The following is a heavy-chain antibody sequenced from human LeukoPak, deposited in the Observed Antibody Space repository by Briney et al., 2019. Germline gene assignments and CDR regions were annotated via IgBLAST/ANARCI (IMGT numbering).Heavy chain of an antibody. V-gene: IGHV3-48*01. CDR1: GFTFSSYS. J-gene: IGHJ4*02. D-gene: IGHD6-19*01. CDR2: ISSSCSTM. CDR3: ARDSSGWYDY. Sequence: GGSLRLSCAASGFTFSSYSINWVRQAPGKGLEWVSYISSSCSTMYYADSVKGRFTISRDNAKNSLYLQMNSLRAEDTAVYYCARDSSGWYDYWGQGTLVTVSS.